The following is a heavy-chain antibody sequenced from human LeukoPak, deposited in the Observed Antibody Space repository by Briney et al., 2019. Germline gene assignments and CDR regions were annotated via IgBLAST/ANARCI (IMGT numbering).Heavy chain of an antibody. V-gene: IGHV3-30-3*01. CDR3: ARDSSGWSLTMIGNWFDP. CDR1: GFTFSSYA. J-gene: IGHJ5*02. Sequence: PGGSLRLSCAASGFTFSSYAMHWVRQAPGKGLEWVAVISYDGSNKYYADSVKGRFTISRDNSKNTLYLQMNSLRAEDTAVYYCARDSSGWSLTMIGNWFDPWGQGTLVTVSS. CDR2: ISYDGSNK. D-gene: IGHD6-19*01.